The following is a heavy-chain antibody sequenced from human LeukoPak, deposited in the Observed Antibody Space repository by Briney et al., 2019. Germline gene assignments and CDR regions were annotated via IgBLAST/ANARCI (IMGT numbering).Heavy chain of an antibody. CDR3: ARDLGLTISANWFDP. V-gene: IGHV4-38-2*02. J-gene: IGHJ5*02. D-gene: IGHD3-9*01. CDR1: GYSISSGYF. Sequence: PSETLSLTCGVSGYSISSGYFWVWIRHPPGKGLEWIGSVYHTGATYYNPSLRSPVTISVDTSNNQFSLELNSVTAADTAVYYCARDLGLTISANWFDPWGQGTLVTVSS. CDR2: VYHTGAT.